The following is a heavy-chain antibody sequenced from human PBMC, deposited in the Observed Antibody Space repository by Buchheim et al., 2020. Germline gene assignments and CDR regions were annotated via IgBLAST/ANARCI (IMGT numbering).Heavy chain of an antibody. V-gene: IGHV4-39*01. J-gene: IGHJ4*02. D-gene: IGHD3-10*01. CDR2: AYYTGPT. CDR3: ASGTILWFRTIDF. CDR1: GDSIGSSSYY. Sequence: QLQLQESGPGLVKPSETLSLTCFVSGDSIGSSSYYWGWVRQSPGKGLEWIAIAYYTGPTFYNPSLKSRVNISIETSKSQVSLKMNSVTAADTAVYYCASGTILWFRTIDFWGQGAL.